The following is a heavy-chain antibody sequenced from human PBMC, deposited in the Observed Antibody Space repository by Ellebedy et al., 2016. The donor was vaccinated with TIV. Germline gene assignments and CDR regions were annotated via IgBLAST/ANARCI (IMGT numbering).Heavy chain of an antibody. V-gene: IGHV4-59*01. CDR3: AKYCGVGKCLDH. CDR2: IHYSGST. Sequence: MPSETLSLTCTVSGASIRSYCWGWIRQAPGKGLEWIGYIHYSGSTNSNPSLKSRVSISLDTSKSQFSLELRSVTAADTAVYYCAKYCGVGKCLDHWGQGTLITVSS. J-gene: IGHJ4*02. D-gene: IGHD2-21*01. CDR1: GASIRSYC.